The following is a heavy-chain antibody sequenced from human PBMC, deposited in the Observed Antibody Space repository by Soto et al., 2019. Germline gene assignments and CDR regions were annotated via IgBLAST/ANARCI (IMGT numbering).Heavy chain of an antibody. CDR1: GFTFSSYG. J-gene: IGHJ4*02. D-gene: IGHD3-3*01. CDR2: ISYDGSNK. CDR3: AKGVRFLEWLLSYYFDY. V-gene: IGHV3-30*18. Sequence: QVQLVESGGGVVQPGRSLRLSCAASGFTFSSYGMHWVRQAPGKGLEWVAVISYDGSNKYYADSVKGRFTISRDNSKNTLYLQMNSLSAEDTAVYYCAKGVRFLEWLLSYYFDYWGQGTLVTVSS.